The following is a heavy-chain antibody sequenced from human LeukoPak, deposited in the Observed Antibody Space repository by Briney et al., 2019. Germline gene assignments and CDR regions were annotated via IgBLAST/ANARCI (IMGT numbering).Heavy chain of an antibody. CDR2: IIPIFGTA. V-gene: IGHV1-69*06. Sequence: ASVKVSCKASGGTFSSYAISWVRQAPGQGLEWMGGIIPIFGTANYAQKFQGRVTITADKSTSTAYMELSSLRSEDTAGYYCASLGSSSWPDYWGQGTLVTVSS. CDR1: GGTFSSYA. D-gene: IGHD6-13*01. CDR3: ASLGSSSWPDY. J-gene: IGHJ4*02.